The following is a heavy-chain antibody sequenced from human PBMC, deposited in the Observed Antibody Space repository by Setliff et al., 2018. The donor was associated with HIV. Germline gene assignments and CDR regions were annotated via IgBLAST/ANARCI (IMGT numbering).Heavy chain of an antibody. CDR2: IFSSGST. D-gene: IGHD3-10*01. CDR1: GGSISSYC. J-gene: IGHJ5*02. V-gene: IGHV4-4*09. CDR3: ARRIDNSGTFPDKNWFDT. Sequence: KTSETLSLTCTVSGGSISSYCWNWIRQSPGRGLEWIGFIFSSGSTKYNPSLQSRVTMSIDTSKNQFSLKLTSVTAADTAVYYCARRIDNSGTFPDKNWFDTWGQGSLVTRLL.